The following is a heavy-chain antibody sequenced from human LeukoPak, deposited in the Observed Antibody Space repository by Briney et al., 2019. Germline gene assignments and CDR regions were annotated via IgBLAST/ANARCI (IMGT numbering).Heavy chain of an antibody. J-gene: IGHJ5*02. D-gene: IGHD3-10*01. CDR1: GYTFTDYY. CDR2: INPNSGGT. CDR3: ARDNSVGDIAWWFDP. V-gene: IGHV1-2*02. Sequence: ASVKVSCKASGYTFTDYYMHWVRQAPGQGLEWMGWINPNSGGTNYAQKFQGRVTLTRDMSTSTDYMELRSLKSEDTAVYYCARDNSVGDIAWWFDPWGQGTLVTVSS.